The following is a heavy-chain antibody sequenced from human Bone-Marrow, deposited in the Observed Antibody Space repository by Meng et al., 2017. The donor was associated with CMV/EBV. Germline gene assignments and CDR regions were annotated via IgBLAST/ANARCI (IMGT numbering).Heavy chain of an antibody. J-gene: IGHJ6*01. CDR3: ARGVATIRGYYYYYGMDV. V-gene: IGHV1-69*05. CDR1: GGTFSSYA. D-gene: IGHD5-12*01. CDR2: IIPIFGTA. Sequence: KISCKASGGTFSSYAISWVRQAPGQGLEWMGGIIPIFGTANYAQKFQGRVTITTDESTSTAYMELSSLRSEDTAVYYCARGVATIRGYYYYYGMDVWGQGSTVNVAS.